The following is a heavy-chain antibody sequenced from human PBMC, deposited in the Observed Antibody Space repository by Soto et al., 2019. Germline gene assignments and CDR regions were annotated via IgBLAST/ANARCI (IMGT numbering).Heavy chain of an antibody. Sequence: PGGSLRLSCAASGFTFSSYAMNWVRQAPGKGLEWVSSISGVGGTIFYADSVKGRFTISRDNSKNTLYLQMDSLRAEDTAIYYCAKHRREYSTTYFDYWGQGTLVTVYS. D-gene: IGHD4-4*01. CDR3: AKHRREYSTTYFDY. CDR1: GFTFSSYA. CDR2: ISGVGGTI. J-gene: IGHJ4*02. V-gene: IGHV3-23*01.